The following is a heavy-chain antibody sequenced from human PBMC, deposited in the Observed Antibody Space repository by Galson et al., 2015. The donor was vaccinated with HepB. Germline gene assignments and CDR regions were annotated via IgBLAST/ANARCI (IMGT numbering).Heavy chain of an antibody. CDR3: AKDSGNGRSFDYFDD. J-gene: IGHJ4*02. D-gene: IGHD2-8*01. CDR1: GFTFDDYA. V-gene: IGHV3-9*01. Sequence: SLRLSCATSGFTFDDYAMHWVRQAPGKGLEWVSRITWHRGTITYADSVKGRFTIYRDNAKHSLYLQMNILRAEDTALYYCAKDSGNGRSFDYFDDWGQGTLVTVSS. CDR2: ITWHRGTI.